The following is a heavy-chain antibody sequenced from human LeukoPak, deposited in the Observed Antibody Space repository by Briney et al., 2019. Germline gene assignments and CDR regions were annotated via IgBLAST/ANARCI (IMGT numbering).Heavy chain of an antibody. CDR2: ISSSGSTI. Sequence: PGGSVRLSCAASGFTFSSYEMNWVRQAPGKGLEWVSYISSSGSTIYYADSVKGRFTVSRDNSKETLHLQLNSLRAEDTAIYYCAKDYVGDCSGGSCSYFDYWGQGTLVTVSS. V-gene: IGHV3-48*03. CDR3: AKDYVGDCSGGSCSYFDY. D-gene: IGHD2-15*01. J-gene: IGHJ4*02. CDR1: GFTFSSYE.